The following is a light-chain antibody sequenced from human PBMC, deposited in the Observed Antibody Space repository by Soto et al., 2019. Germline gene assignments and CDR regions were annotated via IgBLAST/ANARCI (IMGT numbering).Light chain of an antibody. Sequence: DIQMTQSPSSLSASVGDRVTITCRASQSVSNHLNWYQQKPGKAPKLLIYASSSLQSGVPSRFSGSGSGTDFTLTISSLQPEDCATYYCQQSHSNIQELTFGGGTKVEIK. V-gene: IGKV1-39*01. J-gene: IGKJ4*01. CDR1: QSVSNH. CDR2: ASS. CDR3: QQSHSNIQELT.